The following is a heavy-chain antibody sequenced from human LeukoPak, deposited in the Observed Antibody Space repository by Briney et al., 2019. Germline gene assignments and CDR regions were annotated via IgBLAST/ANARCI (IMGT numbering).Heavy chain of an antibody. V-gene: IGHV3-43*02. CDR2: ISCDGSRT. CDR1: GCTFDYYA. Sequence: PWGSLRLSCATSGCTFDYYARHWVRQIPGKGPEWIALISCDGSRTKYAYSVRRVFTIFRDNNKQFLYLQMNNLRNEDTALSYCAKALHDYLGRSYRGYFASWGQGILVTVSS. CDR3: AKALHDYLGRSYRGYFAS. D-gene: IGHD3-16*02. J-gene: IGHJ4*02.